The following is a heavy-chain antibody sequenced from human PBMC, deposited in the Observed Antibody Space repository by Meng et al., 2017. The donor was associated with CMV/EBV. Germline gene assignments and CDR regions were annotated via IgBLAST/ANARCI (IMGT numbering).Heavy chain of an antibody. CDR2: INHSGST. J-gene: IGHJ4*02. D-gene: IGHD3-10*01. V-gene: IGHV4-34*01. CDR3: ARESMVRGED. Sequence: QGQVQQCGAGLFEPSETLSLTCAVYGGSFSGYYWSWIRQPPGKGLEWIGEINHSGSTNYNPSLKSRVTISVDTSKNQFSLKLSSVTAADTAVYYCARESMVRGEDWGQGTLVTVSS. CDR1: GGSFSGYY.